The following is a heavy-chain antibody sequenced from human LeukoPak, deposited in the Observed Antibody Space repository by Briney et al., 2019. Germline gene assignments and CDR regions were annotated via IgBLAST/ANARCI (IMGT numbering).Heavy chain of an antibody. CDR3: ATEDSGSYNY. J-gene: IGHJ4*02. V-gene: IGHV1-24*01. CDR2: FDPEDGET. CDR1: GYTFTSYD. Sequence: ASVKVSCKASGYTFTSYDINWVRQAPGKGLEWMGGFDPEDGETIYAQKFQGRVTMTEDTSTDTAYMELSSLRSEDTAVYYCATEDSGSYNYWGQGTLVTVSS. D-gene: IGHD1-26*01.